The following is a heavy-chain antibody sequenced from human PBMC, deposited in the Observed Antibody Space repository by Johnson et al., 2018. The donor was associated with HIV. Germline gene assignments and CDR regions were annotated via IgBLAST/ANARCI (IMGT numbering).Heavy chain of an antibody. Sequence: QVQLVESGGGVVQPGRSLRLSCAASGFTFSSYGMHWVRQAPGKGLEWVAVISYDGGSKYYADSVKGRFTISRDKSNNTLYVEMNSLRAEDTAVFYCARGAPNWNYEPFSDAFDIWGQGTMVTVSS. J-gene: IGHJ3*02. V-gene: IGHV3-30*03. D-gene: IGHD1-7*01. CDR1: GFTFSSYG. CDR3: ARGAPNWNYEPFSDAFDI. CDR2: ISYDGGSK.